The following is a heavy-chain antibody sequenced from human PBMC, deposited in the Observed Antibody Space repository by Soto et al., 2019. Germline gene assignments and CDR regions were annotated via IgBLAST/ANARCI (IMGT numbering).Heavy chain of an antibody. D-gene: IGHD3-10*01. CDR3: AREVQVHTPAFVC. V-gene: IGHV1-69*19. CDR1: GGTFSSYA. CDR2: ISPMFGAA. Sequence: QVQLVQSGAEVKKPGSSVKVSCKASGGTFSSYAISWVRQAPGQGPEWMGDISPMFGAANYAPKFQGRVTITADESTGTSYMQLSSLTSEDTALYFCAREVQVHTPAFVCWGQGTLVTVSS. J-gene: IGHJ4*02.